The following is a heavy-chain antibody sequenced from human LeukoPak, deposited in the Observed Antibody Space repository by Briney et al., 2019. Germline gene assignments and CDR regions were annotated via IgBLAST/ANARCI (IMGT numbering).Heavy chain of an antibody. Sequence: KPSETLSLTCTVSGGSISSYYWSWIRQPPGKGLEWIGYIYYSGSTNYNPSLKSRVTISVDTSKNQFSLKLSSVTAADTAVYYCARVQYHDILTGYPADAFDIWGQGTMVTVSS. CDR3: ARVQYHDILTGYPADAFDI. D-gene: IGHD3-9*01. J-gene: IGHJ3*02. V-gene: IGHV4-59*08. CDR2: IYYSGST. CDR1: GGSISSYY.